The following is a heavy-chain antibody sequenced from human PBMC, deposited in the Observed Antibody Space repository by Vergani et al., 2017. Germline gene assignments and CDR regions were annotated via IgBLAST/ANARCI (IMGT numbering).Heavy chain of an antibody. CDR1: GGSFSGYY. J-gene: IGHJ4*02. D-gene: IGHD3-3*01. CDR3: ARHSYDFWSGYYHLFDY. V-gene: IGHV4-34*01. Sequence: QVQLQQWGAGLLKPSETLSLTCAVYGGSFSGYYWSWIRQPPGKGLEWIGEINHSGSTNYNPSLKSRVTISVDTSKNQFSRKLSSVTAADTAVYYCARHSYDFWSGYYHLFDYWGQGTLVTVSS. CDR2: INHSGST.